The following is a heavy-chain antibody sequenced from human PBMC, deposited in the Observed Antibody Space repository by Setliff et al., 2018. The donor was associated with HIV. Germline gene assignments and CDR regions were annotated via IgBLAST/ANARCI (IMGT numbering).Heavy chain of an antibody. Sequence: SQTLSLTCAIHGDSVSSNSAIWNWIRQSPSRGLEWLGTAYYRSRWKNDYAESVKGRITINADTSKNQFSLHLNSVTPEDTAVYYCARVLVGSGNYYTHYFDYWGQGTLVTVSS. CDR2: AYYRSRWKN. D-gene: IGHD3-10*01. V-gene: IGHV6-1*01. CDR3: ARVLVGSGNYYTHYFDY. J-gene: IGHJ4*02. CDR1: GDSVSSNSAI.